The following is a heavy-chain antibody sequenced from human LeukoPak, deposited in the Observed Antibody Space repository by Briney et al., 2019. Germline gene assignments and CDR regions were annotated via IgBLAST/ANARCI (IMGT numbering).Heavy chain of an antibody. CDR3: ARYYDFWSSYSSYYYMDV. CDR1: GFTFSSFA. J-gene: IGHJ6*03. V-gene: IGHV3-48*03. Sequence: GGSLRLSCAGSGFTFSSFAMNWVRQAPGKGLEWVSYISSSGSTIYYADSVKGRVTISRDNAKNSLYLQMNSLRAEDTAVYYCARYYDFWSSYSSYYYMDVWGKGTTVTVSS. D-gene: IGHD3-3*01. CDR2: ISSSGSTI.